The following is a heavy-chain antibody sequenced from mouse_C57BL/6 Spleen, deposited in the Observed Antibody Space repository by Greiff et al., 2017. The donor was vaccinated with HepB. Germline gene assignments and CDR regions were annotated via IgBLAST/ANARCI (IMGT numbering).Heavy chain of an antibody. D-gene: IGHD1-1*01. V-gene: IGHV1-4*01. CDR3: ARSYRSAMDY. J-gene: IGHJ4*01. CDR2: INPSSGYT. Sequence: VQLQQSGAELARPGASVKMSCKASGYTFTSYTMHWVKQRSGQGLEWIGYINPSSGYTKYNQKFKDKATLTADKSSSTAYMQLSSLTSEDSAVYYCARSYRSAMDYWGQGTSVTVSS. CDR1: GYTFTSYT.